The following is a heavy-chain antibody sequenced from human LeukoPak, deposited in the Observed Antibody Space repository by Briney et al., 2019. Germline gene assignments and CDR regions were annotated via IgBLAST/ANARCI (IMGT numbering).Heavy chain of an antibody. J-gene: IGHJ5*02. V-gene: IGHV4-4*09. CDR1: GGSISSYY. Sequence: SETLSLTCTVSGGSISSYYWSWIRQPPGKGLEWIGYIYTSGSTNYNPSLKSRVTISVDTSKNQFSLKLSSVTAADTAVYYCASRRPSGDPNKTCFAPWAREPWSPSPQ. CDR3: ASRRPSGDPNKTCFAP. D-gene: IGHD4-17*01. CDR2: IYTSGST.